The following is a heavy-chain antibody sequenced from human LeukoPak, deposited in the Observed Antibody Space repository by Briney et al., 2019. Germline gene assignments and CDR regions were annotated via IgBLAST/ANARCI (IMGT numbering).Heavy chain of an antibody. CDR3: ARVDSSGWYHNDY. Sequence: GGSLRLSCAASGFSFSDYSMNWVRRAPGKGLEWVSSIISSTTYTYYADSVRGRFTISRDNAKSSLYLQMNSLRPEDTAVYYCARVDSSGWYHNDYWGQGTLATVSS. D-gene: IGHD6-19*01. V-gene: IGHV3-21*01. CDR1: GFSFSDYS. CDR2: IISSTTYT. J-gene: IGHJ4*02.